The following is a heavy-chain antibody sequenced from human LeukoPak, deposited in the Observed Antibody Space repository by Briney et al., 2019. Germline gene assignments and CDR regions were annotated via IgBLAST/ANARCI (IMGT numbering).Heavy chain of an antibody. V-gene: IGHV3-30*03. Sequence: GRSLRLSCAASGFTFSSYGMHWVRQAPGKGLEWVAVISYDGSNKYYADSVKGRFTTSRDNSKNTLYLQMNSLRAEDTAVYYCARDTDSRNWNGLFDHWGQGTLVTVSS. J-gene: IGHJ4*02. CDR1: GFTFSSYG. CDR2: ISYDGSNK. D-gene: IGHD6-13*01. CDR3: ARDTDSRNWNGLFDH.